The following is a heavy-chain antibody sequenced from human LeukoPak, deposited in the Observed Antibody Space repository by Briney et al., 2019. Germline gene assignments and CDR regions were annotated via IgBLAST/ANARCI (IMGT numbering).Heavy chain of an antibody. CDR2: INSDGSST. V-gene: IGHV3-74*01. J-gene: IGHJ4*02. D-gene: IGHD3-22*01. Sequence: GGSLRLSCAASGFTFSSYWMHWVRRAPGKGLVWVSRINSDGSSTSYADSVKGRFTISRDNAKNTLYLQMNSLRAEDTAVYYCARDGELTYYYDSSGYYSPFGDYWGQGTLVTVSS. CDR3: ARDGELTYYYDSSGYYSPFGDY. CDR1: GFTFSSYW.